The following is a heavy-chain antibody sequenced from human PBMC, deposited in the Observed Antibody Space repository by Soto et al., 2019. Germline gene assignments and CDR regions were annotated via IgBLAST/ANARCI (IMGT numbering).Heavy chain of an antibody. V-gene: IGHV3-9*01. J-gene: IGHJ4*02. CDR3: ARENDWDRDGHFDY. CDR1: GFSFDDYG. CDR2: ISWNSGDI. Sequence: EVQLVESGGGSVQPGRSLRLSCAASGFSFDDYGMHWVRQGPGKGLEWVSGISWNSGDIYYADSVKGRFTISRDNAKRSLYLQLNSLRTEDTALYYCARENDWDRDGHFDYWGQGILVTVSS. D-gene: IGHD3-9*01.